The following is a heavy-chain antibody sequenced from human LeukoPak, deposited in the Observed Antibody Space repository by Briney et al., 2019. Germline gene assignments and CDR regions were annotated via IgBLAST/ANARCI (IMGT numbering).Heavy chain of an antibody. V-gene: IGHV3-53*01. CDR2: IYSGGST. D-gene: IGHD5-24*01. CDR3: ARGRRDGYNSDC. J-gene: IGHJ4*02. Sequence: GGSLRLSCAASGFTVSSNYMSWVRQAPGKGLERVSVIYSGGSTYYADSVKGRFTISRDNSKNTLYLQMNSLRAEDTAVYYCARGRRDGYNSDCWGQGTLVTVSS. CDR1: GFTVSSNY.